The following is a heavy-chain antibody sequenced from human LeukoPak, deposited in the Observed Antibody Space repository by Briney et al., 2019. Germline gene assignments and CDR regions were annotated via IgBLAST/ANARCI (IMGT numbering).Heavy chain of an antibody. J-gene: IGHJ1*01. CDR2: ISYDGSNK. CDR1: GFTFSSYA. V-gene: IGHV3-30*04. Sequence: GGSLRLCCAASGFTFSSYAMHWDRQAPGKGLKWVAVISYDGSNKYYADSVKGRFTISRDNSKNTLYLQMNSLRAEDTAVYYCARDGCSSTSCSQFQHWGQGTLVTVSS. CDR3: ARDGCSSTSCSQFQH. D-gene: IGHD2-2*01.